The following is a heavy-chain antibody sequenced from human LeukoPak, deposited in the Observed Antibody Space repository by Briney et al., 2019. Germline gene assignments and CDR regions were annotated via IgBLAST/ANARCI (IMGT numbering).Heavy chain of an antibody. Sequence: PSETLSLTCAASGYSISSGYYWGWIRPPPGKGLEWIGSIYHSGSTYYNPSLKSRVTISVDTSKNQFSLKLSSVTAADTAVYYCARADSGYDFHYWGQGTLVTVSS. CDR1: GYSISSGYY. J-gene: IGHJ4*02. CDR3: ARADSGYDFHY. V-gene: IGHV4-38-2*01. D-gene: IGHD5-12*01. CDR2: IYHSGST.